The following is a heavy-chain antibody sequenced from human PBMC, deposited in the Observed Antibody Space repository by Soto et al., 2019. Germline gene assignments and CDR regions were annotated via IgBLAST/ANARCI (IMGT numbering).Heavy chain of an antibody. V-gene: IGHV3-33*01. CDR2: IWYDGSNK. J-gene: IGHJ6*02. CDR3: ARGSAYYGSGCLYGMDV. D-gene: IGHD3-10*01. Sequence: QVQLVESGGGVVQPGRSLRLSCAASGFTFSSYFIHWVRQAPGKGLEWVAVIWYDGSNKFYADSVKGRFTISRDNSKNTLYLQMNSLRAEDTAVYYCARGSAYYGSGCLYGMDVWGQGTTVTVSS. CDR1: GFTFSSYF.